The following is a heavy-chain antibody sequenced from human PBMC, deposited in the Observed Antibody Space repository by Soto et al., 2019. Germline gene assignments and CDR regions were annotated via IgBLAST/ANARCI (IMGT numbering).Heavy chain of an antibody. CDR1: GDSVSSNSAA. D-gene: IGHD3-3*01. Sequence: SQTLSLACAIPGDSVSSNSAAWNWIRQSPSRGLEWLGRTYYRSKWYNDYAVSVKSRITINPDTSKNQFSLQLNSVTPEDTAVYYSASVTSSTNYDFSSGYSRRHPGYYFYGMDVWGQGASVAVPA. CDR2: TYYRSKWYN. CDR3: ASVTSSTNYDFSSGYSRRHPGYYFYGMDV. J-gene: IGHJ6*01. V-gene: IGHV6-1*01.